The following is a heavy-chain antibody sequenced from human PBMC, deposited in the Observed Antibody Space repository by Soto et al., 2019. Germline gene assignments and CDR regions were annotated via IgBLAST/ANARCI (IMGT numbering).Heavy chain of an antibody. Sequence: SETLSLTCTVSGGSISSGDYYWSWIRQPPGKGLEWIGYIYYSGSTNYNPSLKSRVTISIDTSKNQFSLKLSSVTAADTAVYYCARSSELANSFDYWGQGTLVTAPQ. J-gene: IGHJ4*02. CDR3: ARSSELANSFDY. CDR1: GGSISSGDYY. D-gene: IGHD6-25*01. V-gene: IGHV4-30-4*02. CDR2: IYYSGST.